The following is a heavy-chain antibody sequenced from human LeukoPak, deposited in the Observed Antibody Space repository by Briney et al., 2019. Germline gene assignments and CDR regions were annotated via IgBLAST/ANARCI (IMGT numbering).Heavy chain of an antibody. CDR3: ARLAYCSNDVCYSNYYYSMDV. CDR1: GYTFSSYW. D-gene: IGHD2-8*01. CDR2: IYPDDSDT. J-gene: IGHJ6*03. Sequence: GESLKISCKGSGYTFSSYWIGWARQMPGKGLEWMGIIYPDDSDTRYSPSFQGQVTISADKSISTAYLQWSSLKASDTAMYYCARLAYCSNDVCYSNYYYSMDVWDKGTTVTVSS. V-gene: IGHV5-51*01.